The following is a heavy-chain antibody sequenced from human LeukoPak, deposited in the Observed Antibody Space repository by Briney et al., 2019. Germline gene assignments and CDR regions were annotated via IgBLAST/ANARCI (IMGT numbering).Heavy chain of an antibody. CDR3: ATYCSGGSCRIKPFDY. V-gene: IGHV5-51*01. CDR2: IYPGDSDT. D-gene: IGHD2-15*01. CDR1: GYSFTSYW. J-gene: IGHJ4*02. Sequence: GESLKISCKGSGYSFTSYWIGWVRQVPGKGLEWMGIIYPGDSDTRYSPSFQGQVTISADKSISTAYLQWSSLKASDTAMYYCATYCSGGSCRIKPFDYWGQGTLVTVSS.